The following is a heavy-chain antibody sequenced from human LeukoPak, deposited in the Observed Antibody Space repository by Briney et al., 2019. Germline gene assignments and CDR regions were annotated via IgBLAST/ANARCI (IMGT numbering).Heavy chain of an antibody. V-gene: IGHV3-15*01. J-gene: IGHJ4*02. CDR3: HSGSYFTKPPYYFDY. CDR2: IKSKTDGGTT. Sequence: GGSLRLSCAASGFTFSNAWMSWVRQAPGKGLEWVGRIKSKTDGGTTDYAAPVKGRFTISRDDSKNTLYLQMNSLKTEDTAVYYCHSGSYFTKPPYYFDYWGQGTLVTVSS. CDR1: GFTFSNAW. D-gene: IGHD1-26*01.